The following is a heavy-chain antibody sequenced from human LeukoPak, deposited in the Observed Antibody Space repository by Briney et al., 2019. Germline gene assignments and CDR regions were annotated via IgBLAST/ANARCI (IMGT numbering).Heavy chain of an antibody. CDR2: ISAYNGNT. CDR3: ARVYCSSTSCRRRMFDY. CDR1: GYTFTSYG. V-gene: IGHV1-18*01. Sequence: GSSVKVSCKASGYTFTSYGISWVRQAPGQGLEWMGWISAYNGNTNYAQKLQGRVTMTTDTSTSTAYMELRSLRSDDTAVYYCARVYCSSTSCRRRMFDYWGQGTLVTVSS. D-gene: IGHD2-2*01. J-gene: IGHJ4*02.